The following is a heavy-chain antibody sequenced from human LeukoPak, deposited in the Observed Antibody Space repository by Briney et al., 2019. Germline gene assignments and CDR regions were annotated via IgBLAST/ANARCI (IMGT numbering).Heavy chain of an antibody. Sequence: SETLSLTCTVPGGSISSYYWSWIRQPPGKGLEWIGYIYYSGSTNYNPSLKSRVTISVDTSKNQFSLKLSSVTAADTAVYYCARQKQWLAYFDYWGQGTLVTVSS. CDR1: GGSISSYY. J-gene: IGHJ4*02. V-gene: IGHV4-59*08. CDR2: IYYSGST. CDR3: ARQKQWLAYFDY. D-gene: IGHD6-19*01.